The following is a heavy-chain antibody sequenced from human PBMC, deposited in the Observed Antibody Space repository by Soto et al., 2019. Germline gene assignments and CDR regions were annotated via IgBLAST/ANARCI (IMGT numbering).Heavy chain of an antibody. V-gene: IGHV3-30-3*01. CDR2: ISYDGSNK. D-gene: IGHD4-4*01. CDR1: GFTFSSYA. J-gene: IGHJ6*04. Sequence: PGGSLRLSCAASGFTFSSYAMHWVRQAPGKGLEWVAVISYDGSNKYYADSVKGRFTISRDNSKNTLYLQMNSLRAEDTAVYYCARAYDYSNNLGKYGGMDVWGKGTTV. CDR3: ARAYDYSNNLGKYGGMDV.